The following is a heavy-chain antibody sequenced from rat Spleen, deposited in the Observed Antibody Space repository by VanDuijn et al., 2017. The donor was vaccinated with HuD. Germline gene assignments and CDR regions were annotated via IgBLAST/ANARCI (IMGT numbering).Heavy chain of an antibody. CDR1: GFTFSNYG. D-gene: IGHD1-2*01. CDR3: GKDKNYFSTYPFYVMGA. J-gene: IGHJ4*01. CDR2: ISYDGSST. V-gene: IGHV5-29*01. Sequence: EVQLVESGGGLVQPGRSLKLSCAASGFTFSNYGMAWVRQAPTKGLEWVATISYDGSSTYYRDSVKGRFTISRDNAKSTLYLQMDSLRSEDTATYYCGKDKNYFSTYPFYVMGAWGQGASVTVSS.